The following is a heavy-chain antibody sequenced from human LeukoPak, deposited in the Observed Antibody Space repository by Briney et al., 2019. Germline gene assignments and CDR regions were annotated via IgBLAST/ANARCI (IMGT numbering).Heavy chain of an antibody. CDR3: AKKDCSSTSCPKFIDY. J-gene: IGHJ4*02. CDR2: IDSSGGST. V-gene: IGHV3-23*01. D-gene: IGHD2-2*01. Sequence: GGSLRLSCEASGFTFNTYSMNWARQAPGKGLEWVSSIDSSGGSTYYADSVKGRFTISRDNSKNTLYLQMNSLRAEDTAVYYCAKKDCSSTSCPKFIDYWGQGTLVTVSS. CDR1: GFTFNTYS.